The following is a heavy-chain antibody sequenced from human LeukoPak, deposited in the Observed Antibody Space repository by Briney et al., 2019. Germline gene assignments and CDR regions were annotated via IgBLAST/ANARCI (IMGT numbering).Heavy chain of an antibody. CDR3: ARRFTMVRGYMDV. V-gene: IGHV4-39*01. CDR2: IYYSGST. J-gene: IGHJ6*03. D-gene: IGHD3-10*01. Sequence: PSETLSLTCTVSGGSISSSSYYWGWIRQPPGKGLEWIGSIYYSGSTYYNPSLKSRVTISVDTSKNQFSLKLSSVTAADTAVYYCARRFTMVRGYMDVWGKGTTVTISS. CDR1: GGSISSSSYY.